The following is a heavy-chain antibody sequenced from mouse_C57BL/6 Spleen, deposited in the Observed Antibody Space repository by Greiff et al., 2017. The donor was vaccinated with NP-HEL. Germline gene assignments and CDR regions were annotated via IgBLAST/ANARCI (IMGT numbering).Heavy chain of an antibody. CDR3: ARKEGYYGSSDWYFDV. Sequence: VQLQQSGPGLVQPSQSLSITCTVSGFSLTSYGVHWVRQSPGKGLEWLGVIWSGGSTDYNAAFISRLSISKDNSKSQVFFKMNSLQADDTAIYYCARKEGYYGSSDWYFDVWGTGTTVTVSS. D-gene: IGHD1-1*01. V-gene: IGHV2-2*01. CDR2: IWSGGST. J-gene: IGHJ1*03. CDR1: GFSLTSYG.